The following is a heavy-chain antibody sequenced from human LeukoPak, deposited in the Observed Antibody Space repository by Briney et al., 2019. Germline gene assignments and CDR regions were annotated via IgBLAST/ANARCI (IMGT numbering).Heavy chain of an antibody. CDR1: GGTFSSYA. CDR3: ARDLDYDSSGYSPY. J-gene: IGHJ4*02. D-gene: IGHD3-22*01. CDR2: IIPIFGTA. Sequence: GASVKVSCKASGGTFSSYAISWVRQAPGQGLEWMGRIIPIFGTANYAQKFQGRVTITTDESTSTAYMELSSLRSEDTAVYYCARDLDYDSSGYSPYWGQGTLVTVSS. V-gene: IGHV1-69*05.